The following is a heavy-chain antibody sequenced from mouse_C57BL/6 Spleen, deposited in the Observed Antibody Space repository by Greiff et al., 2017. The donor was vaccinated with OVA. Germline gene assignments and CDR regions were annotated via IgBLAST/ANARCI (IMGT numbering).Heavy chain of an antibody. Sequence: VQLQQSGPELVKPGASVKMSCKASGYTFTDYNMHWVKQSHGKSLEWIGYINPNNGGTSYNQKFKGKATLTVNKSSSTAYMELRSLTPEDSAVYYCARDWDYYGSSYVWYFDVWGTGTTVTVSS. CDR1: GYTFTDYN. V-gene: IGHV1-22*01. D-gene: IGHD1-1*01. CDR2: INPNNGGT. J-gene: IGHJ1*03. CDR3: ARDWDYYGSSYVWYFDV.